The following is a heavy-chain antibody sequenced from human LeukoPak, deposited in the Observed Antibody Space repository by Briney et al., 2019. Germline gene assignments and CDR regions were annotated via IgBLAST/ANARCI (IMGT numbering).Heavy chain of an antibody. CDR1: GYTFTSYD. Sequence: GASVKVSCKASGYTFTSYDINWVRQATGQGLEWMGWMNPNSGNTGYAQKFQGRVTMTRNTSISTAYMELSSLRSEDTAVYYCASTRAHCGGDCYLVGAFDIWGQGTIVTVSS. V-gene: IGHV1-8*01. CDR3: ASTRAHCGGDCYLVGAFDI. CDR2: MNPNSGNT. D-gene: IGHD2-21*02. J-gene: IGHJ3*02.